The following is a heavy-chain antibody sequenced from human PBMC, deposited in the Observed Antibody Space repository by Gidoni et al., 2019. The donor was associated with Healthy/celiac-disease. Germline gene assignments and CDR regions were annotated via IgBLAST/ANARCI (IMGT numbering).Heavy chain of an antibody. V-gene: IGHV1-8*01. D-gene: IGHD3-3*01. CDR3: ARGLTIGRRPGDAFDI. CDR2: MNPNSGNT. CDR1: GYTFTSYD. Sequence: GYTFTSYDINWVRQATGQGLEWMGWMNPNSGNTGYAQKFQGRVTMTRNTSISTAYMELSSLRSEDTAVYYCARGLTIGRRPGDAFDIWGQGTMVTVSS. J-gene: IGHJ3*02.